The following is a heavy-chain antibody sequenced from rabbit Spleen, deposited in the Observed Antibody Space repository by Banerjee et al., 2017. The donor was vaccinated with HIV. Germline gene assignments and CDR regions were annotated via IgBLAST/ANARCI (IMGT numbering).Heavy chain of an antibody. CDR2: IYAGSSGST. D-gene: IGHD7-1*01. CDR1: GFDFSTYG. CDR3: ARDTGTSFSTYGMDL. J-gene: IGHJ6*01. V-gene: IGHV1S45*01. Sequence: QEQLVESGGGLVQPGGSLKLSCKVSGFDFSTYGVSWVRQAPGKGLEWIACIYAGSSGSTYSATWAKGRFTISSDNAQNTVDLQMNSLTAADTATYFCARDTGTSFSTYGMDLWGPGTLVTVS.